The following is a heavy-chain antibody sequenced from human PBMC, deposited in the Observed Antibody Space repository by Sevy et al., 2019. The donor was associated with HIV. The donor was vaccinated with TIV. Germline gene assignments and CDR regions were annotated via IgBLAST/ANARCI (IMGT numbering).Heavy chain of an antibody. CDR1: GFTFTNYW. V-gene: IGHV3-74*01. D-gene: IGHD2-8*01. CDR3: TRDMYGIDY. CDR2: VDNDGSGT. Sequence: GESLKISCAASGFTFTNYWMHWVRQAPGKGLVWVSRVDNDGSGTNYADSVKGRFTISRDNAKNTVYLQMNSLRAEDTAVYYCTRDMYGIDYWGQGTLVTVS. J-gene: IGHJ4*02.